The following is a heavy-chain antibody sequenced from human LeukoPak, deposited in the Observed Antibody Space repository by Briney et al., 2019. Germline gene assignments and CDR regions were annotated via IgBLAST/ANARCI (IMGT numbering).Heavy chain of an antibody. CDR3: ARQDCSGGSCYLDY. V-gene: IGHV3-30-3*01. CDR1: GFTFSSYA. Sequence: GGSLRLSCAASGFTFSSYAMHWVRQAPGKGLEWVAVISYDGSNKYYADSVKGRFTISRDNSQNTLFVQMNSLRAEDTAVYYCARQDCSGGSCYLDYWGQGILVTVSS. D-gene: IGHD2-15*01. J-gene: IGHJ4*02. CDR2: ISYDGSNK.